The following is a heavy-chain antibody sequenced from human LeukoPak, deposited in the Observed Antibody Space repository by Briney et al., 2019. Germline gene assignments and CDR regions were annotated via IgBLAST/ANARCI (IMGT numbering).Heavy chain of an antibody. V-gene: IGHV3-7*03. CDR2: INHNGNVN. J-gene: IGHJ4*02. CDR3: AKDYCRDGNCPFPFLDS. CDR1: GFTFSSYW. D-gene: IGHD2-15*01. Sequence: GGSLRLSCAASGFTFSSYWMNWARQAPGKGLEWVASINHNGNVNYYVDSVKGRFTISRDNAKNSLYLQMSSLRAEDTATYYCAKDYCRDGNCPFPFLDSWGQGTQVTVSS.